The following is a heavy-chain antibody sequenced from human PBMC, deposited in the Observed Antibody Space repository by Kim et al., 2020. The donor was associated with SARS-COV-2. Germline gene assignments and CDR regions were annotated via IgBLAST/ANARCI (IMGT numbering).Heavy chain of an antibody. CDR1: GFTFSSYA. CDR2: ISGSGGST. CDR3: AKASGGYSYGYYYFDY. V-gene: IGHV3-23*01. Sequence: GGSLRLSCAASGFTFSSYAMSWVRQAPGKGLEWVSAISGSGGSTYYADSVKGRFTISRDNSKNTLYLQMNSLRAEDTAVYYCAKASGGYSYGYYYFDYWGQGTLVTVSS. J-gene: IGHJ4*02. D-gene: IGHD5-18*01.